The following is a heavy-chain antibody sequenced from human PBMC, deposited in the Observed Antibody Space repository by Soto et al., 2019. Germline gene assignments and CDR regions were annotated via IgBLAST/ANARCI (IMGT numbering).Heavy chain of an antibody. V-gene: IGHV3-23*01. CDR2: ISGSGFST. CDR3: AKARYSYDYLGYYYGLDV. J-gene: IGHJ6*02. D-gene: IGHD5-18*01. Sequence: GGSLRLSCAASRFTFSNYPMSWVRQAPGKGLEWVSVISGSGFSTYYADSVKGRFTISRDNSKNTLYLQMSSLRAEDTAVYYCAKARYSYDYLGYYYGLDVWGQGTTVTVSS. CDR1: RFTFSNYP.